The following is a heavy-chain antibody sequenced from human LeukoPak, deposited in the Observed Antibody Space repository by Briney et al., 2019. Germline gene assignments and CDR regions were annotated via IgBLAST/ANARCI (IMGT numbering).Heavy chain of an antibody. CDR2: INAGNGNT. D-gene: IGHD3-10*01. Sequence: ASVKVSCKASGYTFTSYAMHWVRQAPGQRLEWMGWINAGNGNTKYSQKFQGRVTITRDTSASTAYMELSSLRSEDTAVYYCARDRITMVRGGGPFDYWGRGTLVTVSS. CDR1: GYTFTSYA. V-gene: IGHV1-3*01. CDR3: ARDRITMVRGGGPFDY. J-gene: IGHJ4*02.